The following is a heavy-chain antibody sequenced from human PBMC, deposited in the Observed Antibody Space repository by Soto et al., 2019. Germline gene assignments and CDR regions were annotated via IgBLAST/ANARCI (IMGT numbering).Heavy chain of an antibody. Sequence: EVQLVESGGGLVKPGGSLRLSCAASGFTFSSYSMNWVRQAPGKGLEWVSSISSSSSYIYYADSVKGRFTISRDNAKNSLYLQMHSLRAEDTAVYYCARDRFGSSWYFSDWFDPWGHGTLVTVSS. CDR3: ARDRFGSSWYFSDWFDP. D-gene: IGHD6-13*01. CDR1: GFTFSSYS. CDR2: ISSSSSYI. J-gene: IGHJ5*02. V-gene: IGHV3-21*01.